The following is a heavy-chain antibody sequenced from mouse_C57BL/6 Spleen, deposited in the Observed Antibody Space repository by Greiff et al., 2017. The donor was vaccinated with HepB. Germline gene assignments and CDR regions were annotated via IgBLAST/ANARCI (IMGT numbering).Heavy chain of an antibody. CDR1: GYTFTGYW. D-gene: IGHD2-4*01. CDR3: ARRGLRPLVAMDY. J-gene: IGHJ4*01. Sequence: QVQLKESGAELMKPGASVKLSCKATGYTFTGYWIEWVKQRPGHGLEWIGAILPGSGSTNYNEKLKGKATFTADTSSNTSSMQLSSLTTEDSAIYYCARRGLRPLVAMDYWGQGTSVTVSS. CDR2: ILPGSGST. V-gene: IGHV1-9*01.